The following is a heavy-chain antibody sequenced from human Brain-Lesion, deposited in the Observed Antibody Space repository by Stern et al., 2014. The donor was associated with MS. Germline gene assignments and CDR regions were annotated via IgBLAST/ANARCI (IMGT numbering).Heavy chain of an antibody. CDR1: GGSISSGGYY. J-gene: IGHJ6*02. D-gene: IGHD2-2*01. Sequence: VQLVESGPGLVKPSQTLSLSCTVSGGSISSGGYYWSWIRQPAGKGLEWIGRKFNSGSTSYNPSLKSRVIISIDKYTEHVARSLTPMTAADTAVYYCARGRVVPGFQYYATDVWGQGTTVIVSS. CDR3: ARGRVVPGFQYYATDV. V-gene: IGHV4-61*02. CDR2: KFNSGST.